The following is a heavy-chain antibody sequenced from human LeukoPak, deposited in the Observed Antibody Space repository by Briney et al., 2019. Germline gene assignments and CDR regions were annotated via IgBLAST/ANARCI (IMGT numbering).Heavy chain of an antibody. CDR1: GYTFTGHY. D-gene: IGHD2-2*01. V-gene: IGHV1-2*02. CDR3: ARLLIGYETRDDS. Sequence: ASVKVSCKASGYTFTGHYMHWVRQAPGQGLEWMGWINPNNGDTSYAQKFQGRVTMTRDTSISTAYMEMSGLRYDDTAVYYCARLLIGYETRDDSWGQGTLVTVSS. CDR2: INPNNGDT. J-gene: IGHJ5*01.